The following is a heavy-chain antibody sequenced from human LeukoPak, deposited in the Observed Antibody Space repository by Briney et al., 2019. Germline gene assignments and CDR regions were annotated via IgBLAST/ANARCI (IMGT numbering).Heavy chain of an antibody. CDR2: IYYSGST. D-gene: IGHD5-24*01. CDR3: ARDRRDGYNWVNYYYYYMDV. CDR1: GGSISSHY. Sequence: SETLSLTCTVSGGSISSHYWSWIRQPPGNGLEWIGYIYYSGSTNYNPSLKSRVTISVDTSKNQFSLKLSSVTAADTAVYYCARDRRDGYNWVNYYYYYMDVWGKGTTVTVSS. V-gene: IGHV4-59*11. J-gene: IGHJ6*03.